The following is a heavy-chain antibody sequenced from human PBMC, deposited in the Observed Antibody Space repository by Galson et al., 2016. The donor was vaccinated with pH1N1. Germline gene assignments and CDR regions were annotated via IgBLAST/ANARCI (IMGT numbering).Heavy chain of an antibody. D-gene: IGHD3-10*01. J-gene: IGHJ4*02. CDR3: AKGAGRYYIGSGSLNY. Sequence: SLRLSCAASGFAFDDFAMHWVRHVPGKGLEWVSGVSWNSNTIDYADSVKGRFTISRDSAKKSLFLQMNSLRVEDTALYYCAKGAGRYYIGSGSLNYWGQGTQVTVSS. CDR2: VSWNSNTI. CDR1: GFAFDDFA. V-gene: IGHV3-9*01.